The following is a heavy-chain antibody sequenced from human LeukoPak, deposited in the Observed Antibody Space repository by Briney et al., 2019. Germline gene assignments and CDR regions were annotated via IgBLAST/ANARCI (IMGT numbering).Heavy chain of an antibody. D-gene: IGHD2/OR15-2a*01. Sequence: GGSPRPSCAASGFTFSSYAMSWVRQAPGKGLEWVSYISSSSNTIYYADSEKGRFTISRDNAKNSLYLQMDSLRAEDTAVYYCARGFSKTYYYYYMDVWGKGTTVTVSS. J-gene: IGHJ6*03. V-gene: IGHV3-48*01. CDR2: ISSSSNTI. CDR1: GFTFSSYA. CDR3: ARGFSKTYYYYYMDV.